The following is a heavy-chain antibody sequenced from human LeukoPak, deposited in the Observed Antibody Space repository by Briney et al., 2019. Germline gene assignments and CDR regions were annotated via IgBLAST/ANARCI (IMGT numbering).Heavy chain of an antibody. CDR2: ISWNSGSI. Sequence: PVGSLRLFCAASGFTFEYYSMHWVQQAPRKGLEWVSGISWNSGSIGYADSVKGRFTISRDNAKNSLYLQMNSLRAEDTALYYCAKDLTPYSSSWYFDYWGQGTLVNVSS. CDR1: GFTFEYYS. D-gene: IGHD6-13*01. V-gene: IGHV3-9*01. J-gene: IGHJ4*02. CDR3: AKDLTPYSSSWYFDY.